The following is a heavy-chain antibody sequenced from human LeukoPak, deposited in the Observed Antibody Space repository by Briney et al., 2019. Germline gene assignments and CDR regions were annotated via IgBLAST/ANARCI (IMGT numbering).Heavy chain of an antibody. V-gene: IGHV3-48*03. CDR1: GFTFSSYE. J-gene: IGHJ2*01. CDR2: ISSSGSTI. CDR3: ARDMPVTPRFDL. Sequence: GGSLRLSCAASGFTFSSYEMNWVRQAPGKGLEWLSYISSSGSTIYYADSVKGRFTISRDNAKNSLYLQMNSLRAEDTAVYYCARDMPVTPRFDLWGRGTLVTVSS. D-gene: IGHD2-2*01.